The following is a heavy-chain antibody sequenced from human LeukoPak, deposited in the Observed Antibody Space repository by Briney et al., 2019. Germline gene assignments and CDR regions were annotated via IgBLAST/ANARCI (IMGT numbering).Heavy chain of an antibody. CDR3: AREVWNSRDTSGPLDP. D-gene: IGHD6-19*01. J-gene: IGHJ5*02. V-gene: IGHV1-18*01. CDR1: GYTFTSYG. CDR2: ISADNGDT. Sequence: ASVKVSCKASGYTFTSYGSSWVRQAPGQGLEWMTWISADNGDTNYAQKFKGRVTMTTETSTSTAYMELRSLRSDDTAVYYCAREVWNSRDTSGPLDPWGQGTLVIVSS.